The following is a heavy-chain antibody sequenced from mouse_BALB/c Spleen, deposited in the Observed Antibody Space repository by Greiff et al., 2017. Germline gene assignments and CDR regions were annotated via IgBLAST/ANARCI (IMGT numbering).Heavy chain of an antibody. J-gene: IGHJ2*01. D-gene: IGHD2-4*01. CDR2: ISSGGST. CDR1: GFTFSSYA. V-gene: IGHV5-6-5*01. Sequence: EVQLVESGGGLVKPGGSLKLSCAASGFTFSSYAMSWVRQTPEKRLEWVASISSGGSTYYPDSVKGRFTISRDNARNILYLQMSSLRSEDTAMYYCARAYYDYGGNYYFDYWGQGTTLTVSS. CDR3: ARAYYDYGGNYYFDY.